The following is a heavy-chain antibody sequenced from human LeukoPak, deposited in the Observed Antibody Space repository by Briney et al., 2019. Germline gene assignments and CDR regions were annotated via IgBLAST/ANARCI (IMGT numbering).Heavy chain of an antibody. D-gene: IGHD3-10*01. V-gene: IGHV1-2*02. CDR3: ARDPVDTMVRGLFDY. CDR2: INPDSGGT. J-gene: IGHJ4*02. CDR1: GYTFTGYY. Sequence: ASVKVSCKASGYTFTGYYVHWVRQAPGQGLEWMGWINPDSGGTNYAQKFQGRVTMTRDTSISTAYMELSRLRSDDTAVYYCARDPVDTMVRGLFDYWGQGTLVTVSS.